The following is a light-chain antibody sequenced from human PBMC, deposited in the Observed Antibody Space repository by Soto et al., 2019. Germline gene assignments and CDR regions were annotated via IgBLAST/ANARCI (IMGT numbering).Light chain of an antibody. CDR3: QQYNNWPPIT. J-gene: IGKJ5*01. V-gene: IGKV3-15*01. Sequence: EILMTQSAATLSVTPGERATLSCRASQSVSNNLAWYRQKPGQAPRLLIYGASTRATGVPARFSGSGSGTDFTLTISSVQSADFAVYYCQQYNNWPPITFGQGTRLEIK. CDR1: QSVSNN. CDR2: GAS.